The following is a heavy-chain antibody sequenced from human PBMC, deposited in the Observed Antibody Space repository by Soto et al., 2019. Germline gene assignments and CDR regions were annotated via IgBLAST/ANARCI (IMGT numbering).Heavy chain of an antibody. CDR2: ISYTGST. J-gene: IGHJ4*02. Sequence: SETLSLTCNVSGGSISSYYCSWIRQPPGKRLEWIGYISYTGSTNYNPSLRSRVTMSLDTSKNQFSLNLISVTAADTAVYYCARGRIQLWYPFDYWGQGTLVTVSS. CDR3: ARGRIQLWYPFDY. CDR1: GGSISSYY. V-gene: IGHV4-59*01. D-gene: IGHD5-18*01.